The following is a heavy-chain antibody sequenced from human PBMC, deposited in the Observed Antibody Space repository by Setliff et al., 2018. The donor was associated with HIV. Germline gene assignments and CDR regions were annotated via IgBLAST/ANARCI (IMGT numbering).Heavy chain of an antibody. CDR3: ARDRGDYYYYTDV. CDR1: GFSFSAYY. V-gene: IGHV3-11*01. J-gene: IGHJ6*03. Sequence: GGSLRLSCTASGFSFSAYYMGWVRQSPGKGLEWIAYISSPSTMFYADYVRGRFTISRDNAKNSLYLQMDRLRVEDTAIYYCARDRGDYYYYTDVWGKGTTVTVSS. CDR2: ISSPSTM.